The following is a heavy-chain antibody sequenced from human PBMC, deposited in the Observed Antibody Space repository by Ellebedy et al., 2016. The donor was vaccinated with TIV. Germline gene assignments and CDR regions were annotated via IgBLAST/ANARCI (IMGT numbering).Heavy chain of an antibody. V-gene: IGHV1-69*13. CDR3: ARLATVTTEVWFDP. J-gene: IGHJ5*02. Sequence: ASVKVSCKASGGTFSSYAISWVRQAPGQGLEWMGGIIPIFGTANYAQKFQGRVTITADESTSTAYMELSSLKASDTAMYYCARLATVTTEVWFDPWGQGTLVTVSS. D-gene: IGHD4-17*01. CDR1: GGTFSSYA. CDR2: IIPIFGTA.